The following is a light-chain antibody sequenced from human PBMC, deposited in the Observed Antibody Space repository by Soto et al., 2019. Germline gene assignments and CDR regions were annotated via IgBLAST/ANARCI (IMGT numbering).Light chain of an antibody. CDR1: QSIGTY. J-gene: IGKJ4*01. CDR3: QQSYGIPPVT. Sequence: DIQMTQSPSSLSASVGDRVTITCRASQSIGTYLNWYQQHPGKAPKLLIYTASNLESGVPSRFSGSGSGTDFTLTISSLQPEDFATYYCQQSYGIPPVTFGGGTKVEIK. V-gene: IGKV1-39*01. CDR2: TAS.